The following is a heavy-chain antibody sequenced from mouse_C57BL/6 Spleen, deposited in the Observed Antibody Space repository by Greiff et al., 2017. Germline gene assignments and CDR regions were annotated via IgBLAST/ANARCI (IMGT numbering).Heavy chain of an antibody. CDR2: IDPETGGT. CDR1: GYTFTDYE. J-gene: IGHJ4*01. V-gene: IGHV1-15*01. D-gene: IGHD3-2*02. Sequence: QVQLKQSGAELVRPGASVTLSCKASGYTFTDYEMHWVKQTPVHGLEWIGAIDPETGGTAYNQKFKGKAILTADKSSSTAYMELRSLTSEDSAVYYCTRPQAPQDYAMDYWGQGTSVTVSS. CDR3: TRPQAPQDYAMDY.